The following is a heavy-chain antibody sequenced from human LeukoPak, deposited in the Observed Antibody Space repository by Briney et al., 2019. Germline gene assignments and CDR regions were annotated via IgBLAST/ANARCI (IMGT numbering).Heavy chain of an antibody. CDR1: GFTFSSYG. V-gene: IGHV3-30*03. Sequence: GGSLRLSCAASGFTFSSYGMHWVRQAPGKGLEWVAVISYDGSNKYCADSVKGRFTISRDNSKNTLYLQMNSLRAEDTAVYYCARRGYSGYVDYWGQGTLVTVSS. D-gene: IGHD5-12*01. CDR3: ARRGYSGYVDY. J-gene: IGHJ4*02. CDR2: ISYDGSNK.